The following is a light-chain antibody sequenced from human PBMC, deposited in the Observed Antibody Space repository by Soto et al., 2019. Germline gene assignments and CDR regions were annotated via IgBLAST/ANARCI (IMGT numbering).Light chain of an antibody. J-gene: IGLJ3*02. CDR2: INSDGSH. Sequence: QPVLTQSPSASASLGASVKLTCTLSSGHSSYAIAWHQQQPEKGPRYLMRINSDGSHRKGDGIPDRFSGSSSGAERYLTISSLQSEDEADYYCQTWGTGFWVFGGGTKVTVL. V-gene: IGLV4-69*01. CDR1: SGHSSYA. CDR3: QTWGTGFWV.